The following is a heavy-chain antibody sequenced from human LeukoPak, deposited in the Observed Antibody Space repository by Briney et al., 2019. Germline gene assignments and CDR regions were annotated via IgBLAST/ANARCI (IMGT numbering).Heavy chain of an antibody. V-gene: IGHV4-34*01. CDR2: INHSGST. Sequence: SETLSLTCAVYGGSFSGYYWSWIRQPPGKGLEWIGEINHSGSTNYNPSLKSPVTISVDTSKNQFSLKLSSVTAADTAVYYCARVGHRYYYDSSGYYRDYWGQGTLVTVSS. CDR3: ARVGHRYYYDSSGYYRDY. D-gene: IGHD3-22*01. CDR1: GGSFSGYY. J-gene: IGHJ4*02.